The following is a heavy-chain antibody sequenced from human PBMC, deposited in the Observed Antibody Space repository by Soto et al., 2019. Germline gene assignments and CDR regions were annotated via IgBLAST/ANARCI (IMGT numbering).Heavy chain of an antibody. D-gene: IGHD6-13*01. CDR3: AKDLGIAAAGTGSYYYYGMDV. Sequence: GGLRLSCXASGFTFSSYAMSCVRQAPGKGLEWVSAISGSGGSTYYADSVKGRFTISRDNSKNTLYLQMNSLRAEDTAVYYCAKDLGIAAAGTGSYYYYGMDVWGQGTTVTVSS. V-gene: IGHV3-23*01. CDR2: ISGSGGST. CDR1: GFTFSSYA. J-gene: IGHJ6*02.